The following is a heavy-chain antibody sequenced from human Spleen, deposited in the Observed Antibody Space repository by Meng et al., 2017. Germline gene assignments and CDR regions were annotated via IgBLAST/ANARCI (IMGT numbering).Heavy chain of an antibody. D-gene: IGHD3-10*01. J-gene: IGHJ4*02. CDR3: AHGTYITMVRGVKLYFNY. CDR1: GFLLSTSGVG. CDR2: IYWNDDK. Sequence: SGATLAKPTQTLTLTCTFSGFLLSTSGVGVGWIRQPPGKALEWLALIYWNDDKRYSPSRKSRLTITKDTSKNQVVLTMTNMDPVDTATYYCAHGTYITMVRGVKLYFNYWGQGTLVTVSS. V-gene: IGHV2-5*01.